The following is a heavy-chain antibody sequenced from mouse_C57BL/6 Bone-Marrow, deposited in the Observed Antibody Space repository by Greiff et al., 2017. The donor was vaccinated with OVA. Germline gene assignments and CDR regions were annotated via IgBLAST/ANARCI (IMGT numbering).Heavy chain of an antibody. CDR1: GYTFTSYW. V-gene: IGHV1-55*01. J-gene: IGHJ3*01. Sequence: QVQLQQSGAELVKPGASVKMSCKASGYTFTSYWITWVKQRPGQGLEWIGDIYPGSGSTNYNEKFKSKATLTVDTSSSTAYMQLSSLTSEDSAVYDCAREGDGYYVWFAYWGQGTLVTVSA. D-gene: IGHD2-3*01. CDR3: AREGDGYYVWFAY. CDR2: IYPGSGST.